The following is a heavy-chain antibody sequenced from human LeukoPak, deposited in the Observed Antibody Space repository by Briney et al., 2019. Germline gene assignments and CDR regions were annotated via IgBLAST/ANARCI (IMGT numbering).Heavy chain of an antibody. J-gene: IGHJ4*02. Sequence: GGSLRLSCAASGFNFNNYWMSWLRQAPGKGLEWVANIKDDGSEEYYVDSVKGRFTIVRDNAYNSLYLQMNSLRVEDTAIYFFARFTRRYSGDYWGRETLVSVSS. V-gene: IGHV3-7*03. CDR1: GFNFNNYW. CDR3: ARFTRRYSGDY. D-gene: IGHD1-26*01. CDR2: IKDDGSEE.